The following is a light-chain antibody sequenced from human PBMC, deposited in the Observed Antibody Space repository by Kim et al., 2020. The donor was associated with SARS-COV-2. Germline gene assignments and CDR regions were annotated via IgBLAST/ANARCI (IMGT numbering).Light chain of an antibody. J-gene: IGKJ2*01. V-gene: IGKV1-12*01. CDR1: QDISSW. CDR2: DAT. Sequence: DIQMTQSPSSVSASVGDRVTITCRASQDISSWLAWYQQKPGKAPKLLIYDATNLQSGVPSRFSGSGSGTDFTLTISSLQPEYFASYYCQQTNSFPYTFGQGTKLEI. CDR3: QQTNSFPYT.